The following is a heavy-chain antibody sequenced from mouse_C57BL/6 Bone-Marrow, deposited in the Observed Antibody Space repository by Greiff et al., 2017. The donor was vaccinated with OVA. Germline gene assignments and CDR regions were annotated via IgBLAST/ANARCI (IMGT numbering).Heavy chain of an antibody. CDR3: ARRGDYDYVVWFAY. CDR2: IRNKANGYTT. Sequence: EVQLMESGGGLVQPGGSLRLSCAASGFTFTDYYMSWVRQPPGKALEWLGIIRNKANGYTTVYSATVRGRFTISSDKSQSILYLQMNGLRAEDCAAYYCARRGDYDYVVWFAYWGQGTMVTVSA. CDR1: GFTFTDYY. D-gene: IGHD2-4*01. V-gene: IGHV7-3*01. J-gene: IGHJ3*01.